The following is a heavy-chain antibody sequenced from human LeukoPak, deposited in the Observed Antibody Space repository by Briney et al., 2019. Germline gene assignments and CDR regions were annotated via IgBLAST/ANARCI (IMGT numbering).Heavy chain of an antibody. J-gene: IGHJ6*02. CDR1: GGSISSGDDY. V-gene: IGHV4-30-4*01. D-gene: IGHD5-18*01. Sequence: SETLSLTCTVSGGSISSGDDYWSWIRQPPGKGLEWIGYIYYSGSTYYNPSLKSRVTISVDTSKNQFSLKLSSVTAADTAVYYCARDVDTAMPSAYGMDVWGQGTTVTVSS. CDR3: ARDVDTAMPSAYGMDV. CDR2: IYYSGST.